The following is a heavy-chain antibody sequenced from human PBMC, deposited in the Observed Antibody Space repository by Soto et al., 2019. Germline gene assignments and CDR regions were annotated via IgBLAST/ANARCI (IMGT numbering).Heavy chain of an antibody. CDR1: GFTFSSYS. V-gene: IGHV3-48*02. Sequence: GGSLRLSCAASGFTFSSYSMNWVRQAPGKGLEWVSYISSSSSTIYYADSVKGRFTISRDNAKNSLYLQMNSLRDEDTAVYYCAKADYDFWGGRFYFNYWGPGTLVTVSS. CDR3: AKADYDFWGGRFYFNY. CDR2: ISSSSSTI. D-gene: IGHD3-3*01. J-gene: IGHJ4*02.